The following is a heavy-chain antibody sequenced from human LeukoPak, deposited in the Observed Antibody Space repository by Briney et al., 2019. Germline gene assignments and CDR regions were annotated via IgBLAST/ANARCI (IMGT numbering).Heavy chain of an antibody. CDR3: ARDSGLTTVTPKYYFDY. D-gene: IGHD4-17*01. CDR2: INPSGGST. Sequence: ASVNVSCKAFGYTFSSYYMHWVRQAPGQGPEWMGIINPSGGSTSYAQKFQGRVTKTRDTSTSTVYMELTSLRSEDTAVYYCARDSGLTTVTPKYYFDYWGQGTLVTVSS. J-gene: IGHJ4*02. CDR1: GYTFSSYY. V-gene: IGHV1-46*01.